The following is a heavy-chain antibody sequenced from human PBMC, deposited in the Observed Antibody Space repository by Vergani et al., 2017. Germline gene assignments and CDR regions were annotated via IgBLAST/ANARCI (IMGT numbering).Heavy chain of an antibody. CDR1: GFNFGEYG. D-gene: IGHD2-8*01. Sequence: EVQLVESGGDLVQPGRSLRLSCQTSGFNFGEYGVSWVRQAPGKGLEWVAFIGSSGPYINYADSVKGRFIISRDNTNNSLFLQLRSLRAEDAAVYYCASDCTSGGCPDNYGMDVWGQGATVTVSS. CDR2: IGSSGPYI. V-gene: IGHV3-21*06. CDR3: ASDCTSGGCPDNYGMDV. J-gene: IGHJ6*02.